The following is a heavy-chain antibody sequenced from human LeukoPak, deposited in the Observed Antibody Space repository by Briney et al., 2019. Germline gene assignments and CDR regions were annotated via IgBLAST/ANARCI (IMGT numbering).Heavy chain of an antibody. V-gene: IGHV3-23*01. Sequence: PGGSLRLSCAASGFTFSSYAMSWVRQAPGKGLEWVSAISGSGGSTYYADSVKGRFTISRDNSKNTLYLQMNSLRAEDTAVHYCARDLSGGYAQGMDVWGQGTTVTVSS. J-gene: IGHJ6*02. D-gene: IGHD5-18*01. CDR1: GFTFSSYA. CDR2: ISGSGGST. CDR3: ARDLSGGYAQGMDV.